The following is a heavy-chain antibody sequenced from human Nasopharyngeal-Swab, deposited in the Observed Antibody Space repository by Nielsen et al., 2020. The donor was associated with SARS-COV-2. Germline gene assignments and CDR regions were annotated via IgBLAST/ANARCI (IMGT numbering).Heavy chain of an antibody. CDR3: TTGNGYCSGGSCYQPRYYYGMDV. D-gene: IGHD2-15*01. J-gene: IGHJ6*02. V-gene: IGHV3-33*01. CDR2: IWYDGSNK. Sequence: VRQAPGKGLEWVAVIWYDGSNKYYADSVKGRFTISRDNSKNTLYLQMNSLRAEDTAVYYCTTGNGYCSGGSCYQPRYYYGMDVWGQGTTVTVSS.